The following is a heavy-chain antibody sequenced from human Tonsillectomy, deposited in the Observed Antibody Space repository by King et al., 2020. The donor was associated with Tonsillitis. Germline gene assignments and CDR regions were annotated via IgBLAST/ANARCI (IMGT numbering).Heavy chain of an antibody. J-gene: IGHJ6*02. Sequence: VQLVQSGGGLVTPGGSLRLSCAASGFTFSSYSMNWVRQAPGKGLEWVSSISSSSSYIYYADSVKGRFTISRDNAKKLLYLQMNSLRAEDTAVYYCARAGAYDFWSGYYVRKKLSHWGQGTTVTVSS. CDR2: ISSSSSYI. CDR1: GFTFSSYS. V-gene: IGHV3-21*01. D-gene: IGHD3-3*01. CDR3: ARAGAYDFWSGYYVRKKLSH.